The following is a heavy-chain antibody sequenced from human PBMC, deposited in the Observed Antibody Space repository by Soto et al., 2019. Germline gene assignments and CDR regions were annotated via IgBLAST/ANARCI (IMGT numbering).Heavy chain of an antibody. CDR3: AGDIYWKGVDY. CDR1: GYTFTSYD. D-gene: IGHD1-1*01. J-gene: IGHJ4*02. Sequence: QVQLVQSGAEVKKPGASVKVSCKASGYTFTSYDINWVRQATGQGLEWMGWMNPNSGNTGYAQKSQGRVTMPRHTSLSTAYIELSSLISEDTAVYYCAGDIYWKGVDYWGQGTLVTVSS. V-gene: IGHV1-8*01. CDR2: MNPNSGNT.